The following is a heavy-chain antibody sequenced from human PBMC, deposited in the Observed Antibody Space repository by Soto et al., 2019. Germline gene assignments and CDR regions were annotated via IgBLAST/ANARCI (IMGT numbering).Heavy chain of an antibody. CDR1: GFTFSSYE. J-gene: IGHJ6*02. D-gene: IGHD3-9*01. CDR2: ISSSGSTI. V-gene: IGHV3-48*03. Sequence: RLSCAASGFTFSSYEMNWVRQAPGKGLEWVSYISSSGSTIYYADSVKGRFTISRDNAKNSLYLQMNSLRAEDTAVYYCAREKLYYDILTGYLHYYGMDVWGQGTTVTVSS. CDR3: AREKLYYDILTGYLHYYGMDV.